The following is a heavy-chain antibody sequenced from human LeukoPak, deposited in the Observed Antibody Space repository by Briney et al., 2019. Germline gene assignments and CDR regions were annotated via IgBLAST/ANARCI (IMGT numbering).Heavy chain of an antibody. CDR1: GFTFSSYA. CDR3: AREDYGDPYNWFDP. Sequence: PGRSLRLSCAASGFTFSSYAMHWVREAPGKGLEWVAVISYDGSNKYYADSVKGRFTFSRDNSKNTLYLQMNSLRAEDTAVYYCAREDYGDPYNWFDPWGQGTLVTVSS. V-gene: IGHV3-30-3*01. J-gene: IGHJ5*02. D-gene: IGHD4-17*01. CDR2: ISYDGSNK.